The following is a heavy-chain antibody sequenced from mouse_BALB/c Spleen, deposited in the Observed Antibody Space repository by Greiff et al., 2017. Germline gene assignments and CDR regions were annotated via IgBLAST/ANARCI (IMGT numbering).Heavy chain of an antibody. CDR1: GYSITSDYA. CDR3: ARGGGNYVTWFAY. D-gene: IGHD2-1*01. J-gene: IGHJ3*01. Sequence: EVQLQQSGPGLVKPSQSLSLTCTVTGYSITSDYAWNWIRQFPGNKMEWMGYISYSGSTSYNPSLKSRISITRDTSKNQFFLQLNSVTTEDTATYYCARGGGNYVTWFAYWGQGTLVTVSA. V-gene: IGHV3-2*02. CDR2: ISYSGST.